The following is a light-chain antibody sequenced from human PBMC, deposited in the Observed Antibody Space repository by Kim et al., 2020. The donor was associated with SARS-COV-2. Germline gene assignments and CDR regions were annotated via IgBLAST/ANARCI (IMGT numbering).Light chain of an antibody. V-gene: IGLV6-57*03. CDR1: SGRMASSD. Sequence: KTLTSYCAHISGRMASSDVQWYQQRPGSAPSHVVYEDNQRPSGVPDRFSGSIDSTSNSASLTISGLKTEDEADYYCQSYDSSNWVFGGGTQLNVL. CDR3: QSYDSSNWV. CDR2: EDN. J-gene: IGLJ3*02.